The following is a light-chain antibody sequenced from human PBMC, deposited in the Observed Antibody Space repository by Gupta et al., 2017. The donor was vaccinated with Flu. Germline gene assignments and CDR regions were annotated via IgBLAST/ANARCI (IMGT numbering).Light chain of an antibody. J-gene: IGKJ2*03. V-gene: IGKV1-33*01. CDR2: DAS. CDR3: QQYDTVPYS. Sequence: DIQLTQSPSTLSASVGDRVTITCQASQDISKSLNWYQQKAGKSPKLLIYDASNLQTGVPSRFSGSGSGADFSFTITSLQPEDIATYYCQQYDTVPYSFGQGTQVEIK. CDR1: QDISKS.